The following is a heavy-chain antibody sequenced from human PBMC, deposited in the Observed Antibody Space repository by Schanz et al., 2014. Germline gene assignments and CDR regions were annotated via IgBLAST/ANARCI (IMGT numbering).Heavy chain of an antibody. D-gene: IGHD4-4*01. Sequence: VQLVESGGGVVQPGGSLRLSCAASGFIFGDYAIHWVRQAPGKGPEWISHIRADGRMTNYAASVEGRFTISRDVAKNTLYLQMFSLRAEDMGVYYCAGGKTTGLAYWGQGTQVAVSS. CDR2: IRADGRMT. CDR3: AGGKTTGLAY. V-gene: IGHV3-74*02. CDR1: GFIFGDYA. J-gene: IGHJ4*02.